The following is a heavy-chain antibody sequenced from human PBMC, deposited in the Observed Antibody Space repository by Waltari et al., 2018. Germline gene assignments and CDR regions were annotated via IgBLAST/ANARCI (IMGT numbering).Heavy chain of an antibody. Sequence: QVQLVQSGAEVKKPGASVKVSCKASGYSFISYNINWVRQATGQGLEWMGWMNPYSGNTGYAQNFRGRVTMTSNTSVSTAYMELSSLRSEDTAVYYCATRLSTRLGGRIEYWGRGTLVTVSS. CDR1: GYSFISYN. D-gene: IGHD2-15*01. CDR3: ATRLSTRLGGRIEY. V-gene: IGHV1-8*01. CDR2: MNPYSGNT. J-gene: IGHJ4*02.